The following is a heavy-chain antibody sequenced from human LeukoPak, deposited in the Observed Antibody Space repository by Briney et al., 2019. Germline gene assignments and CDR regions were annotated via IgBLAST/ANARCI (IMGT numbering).Heavy chain of an antibody. D-gene: IGHD1-26*01. V-gene: IGHV3-23*01. CDR1: GFTFSTHT. J-gene: IGHJ4*02. Sequence: GGSLRLSCAASGFTFSTHTMTWVRQAPGKGLECVSTISGSGDTTYYADSVKGRFTISRDNSKNTLYLQMNSLRAEDTAVYYCAERWEVRYFDRWGQGTLVTVSS. CDR3: AERWEVRYFDR. CDR2: ISGSGDTT.